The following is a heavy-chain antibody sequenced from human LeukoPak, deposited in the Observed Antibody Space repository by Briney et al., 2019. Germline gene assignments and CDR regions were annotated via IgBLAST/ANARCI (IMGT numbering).Heavy chain of an antibody. CDR1: GGSFSGYY. CDR3: ARSGYSSRWYRGYFDY. Sequence: PSETLSLTCAVYGGSFSGYYWSWIRQPPGKGLEWIGEINHSGSTNYNPSLKSRVTISVDTSKNQFSLKLSSVTAADTAVYYCARSGYSSRWYRGYFDYWGQGTLVTVSS. D-gene: IGHD6-13*01. V-gene: IGHV4-34*01. CDR2: INHSGST. J-gene: IGHJ4*02.